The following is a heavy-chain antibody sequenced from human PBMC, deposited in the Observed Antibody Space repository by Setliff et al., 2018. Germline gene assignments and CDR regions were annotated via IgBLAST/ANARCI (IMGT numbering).Heavy chain of an antibody. J-gene: IGHJ4*02. CDR1: GGAFSNYG. CDR2: IIPIFGTT. Sequence: SVKVSCKASGGAFSNYGITWVRQAPGQGLEWMGGIIPIFGTTTYAQKFLGRVTITTDESSSTGYMELSSLRSEDTAVYFCARGSIVGPTRGDFDFWGLGTLVTVSS. V-gene: IGHV1-69*05. D-gene: IGHD1-26*01. CDR3: ARGSIVGPTRGDFDF.